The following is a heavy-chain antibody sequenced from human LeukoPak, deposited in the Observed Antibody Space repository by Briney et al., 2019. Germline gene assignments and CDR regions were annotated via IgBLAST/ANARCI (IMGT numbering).Heavy chain of an antibody. CDR2: TYYSERT. CDR3: AWEKDGYNHLDY. V-gene: IGHV4-59*01. J-gene: IGHJ4*02. Sequence: KPSETLSLTCTVSGGSLSSYYWGWILQPPGKVLGGTGYTYYSERTNYNPSLKSRVTISVDTSKKQFSLKLSSVADARTAVYYCAWEKDGYNHLDYWGEGTLVTVPS. D-gene: IGHD5-24*01. CDR1: GGSLSSYY.